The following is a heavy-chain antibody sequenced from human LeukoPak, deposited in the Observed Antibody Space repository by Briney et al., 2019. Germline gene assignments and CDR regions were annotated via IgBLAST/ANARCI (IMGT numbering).Heavy chain of an antibody. V-gene: IGHV3-30*04. D-gene: IGHD6-19*01. CDR2: ISSDGSNK. CDR3: AKDPIAVAGNNYYGMDV. J-gene: IGHJ6*02. CDR1: GYTFNVYA. Sequence: GTSLRLSCAASGYTFNVYAMHWVRQAPGKGLEWVAVISSDGSNKYYADSVRGRFTISRDNSKNTLYLQMNSLRAEDTAVYYCAKDPIAVAGNNYYGMDVWGQGTTVSVCS.